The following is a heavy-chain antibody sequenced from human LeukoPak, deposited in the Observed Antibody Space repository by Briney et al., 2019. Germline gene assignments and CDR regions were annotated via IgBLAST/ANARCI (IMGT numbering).Heavy chain of an antibody. D-gene: IGHD1-1*01. CDR2: IQYSWST. CDR3: ARDWELGH. CDR1: GGSIRIYY. J-gene: IGHJ5*02. Sequence: SETLSLTCTVSGGSIRIYYWNWMRQPPGKGLEWIGNIQYSWSTNYNPSLKSRVTILLDTSKNQCSFKLNSVTAAGTAGFFFARDWELGHWGQGTLVTVS. V-gene: IGHV4-59*01.